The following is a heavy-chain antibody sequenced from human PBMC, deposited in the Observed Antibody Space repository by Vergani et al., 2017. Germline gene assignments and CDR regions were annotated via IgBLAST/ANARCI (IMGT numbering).Heavy chain of an antibody. CDR2: IYYSGST. Sequence: QLQLQESGPGLVKPSATLSLTCSVSGASIRSSNYYWGWIRQPPGKGLEWIASIYYSGSTYYNPSLKSRVTMSIDTSKNQFSLKLTSVTAADTAVYYCATGAGPVDIWGQGTLVTVSS. CDR1: GASIRSSNYY. CDR3: ATGAGPVDI. V-gene: IGHV4-39*07. J-gene: IGHJ4*02. D-gene: IGHD7-27*01.